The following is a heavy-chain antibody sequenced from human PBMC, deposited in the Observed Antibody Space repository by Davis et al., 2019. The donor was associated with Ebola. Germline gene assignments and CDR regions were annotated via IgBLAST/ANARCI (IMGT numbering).Heavy chain of an antibody. Sequence: GESLKISCAASGFTFSDYYMSWIRQAPGKGLEWVSYISSSGSTIYYADSVKGRFTSSRDNAKNSLYLQMNSLRAEDTAVYYCARVKMVYAIGYYGMDVWGQGTTVTVSS. CDR2: ISSSGSTI. CDR1: GFTFSDYY. CDR3: ARVKMVYAIGYYGMDV. J-gene: IGHJ6*02. V-gene: IGHV3-11*04. D-gene: IGHD2-8*01.